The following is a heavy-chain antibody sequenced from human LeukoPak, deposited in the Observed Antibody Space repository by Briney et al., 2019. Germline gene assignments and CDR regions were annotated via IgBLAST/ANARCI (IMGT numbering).Heavy chain of an antibody. CDR1: GFTFSSHA. CDR3: ARSIGLTGGGVDV. CDR2: ISYDGSNK. J-gene: IGHJ6*02. D-gene: IGHD3-9*01. V-gene: IGHV3-30*07. Sequence: GGSLRLSCAASGFTFSSHAIHWVRQAPGKGLEWVSIISYDGSNKYYADSVKGRFTISRDNSKNTLFLQMNSLRAEDTAVYYCARSIGLTGGGVDVWGQGTTVTVSS.